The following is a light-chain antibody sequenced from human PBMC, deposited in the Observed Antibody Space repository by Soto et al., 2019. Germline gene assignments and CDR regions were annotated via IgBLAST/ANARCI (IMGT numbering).Light chain of an antibody. Sequence: QSVLTQPPSVSAAPGQTVTLSCSGGSSNIENNYVSWYQHFPGTAPKLLIYEDNKRPSGIPDRFSGSKSGTSATLGITGLQTGDEADYYCVTWDGNLSAGVFGGGTKLTVL. J-gene: IGLJ2*01. CDR1: SSNIENNY. CDR3: VTWDGNLSAGV. CDR2: EDN. V-gene: IGLV1-51*02.